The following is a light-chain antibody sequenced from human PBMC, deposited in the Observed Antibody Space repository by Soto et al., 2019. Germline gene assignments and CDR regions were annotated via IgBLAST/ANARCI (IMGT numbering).Light chain of an antibody. CDR2: DAS. V-gene: IGKV3-15*01. CDR1: QSVSSN. J-gene: IGKJ2*01. CDR3: QQYNNWPYT. Sequence: EIVMTQSPATLSVSPGERAALSCRASQSVSSNFAWYQQKPGQAPNLLIYDASTRATGIPARFSGSGSGTEFTLTISSLQSEDFAVYYCQQYNNWPYTFGQGTKLEIK.